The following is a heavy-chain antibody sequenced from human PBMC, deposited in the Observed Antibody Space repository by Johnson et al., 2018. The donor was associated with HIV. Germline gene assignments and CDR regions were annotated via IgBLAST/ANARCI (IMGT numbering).Heavy chain of an antibody. Sequence: MLLVESGGGLVQPGGSLRLSCAASGFTFSSYWMHWVRQAPGKGLEWVSGISWNSGTIGYADSVKGRFTISRDNSKNTLYLQMNSLRAEDTAVYYCAKDRPLYVLHLFGAFDIWGQGTMVTVSS. CDR1: GFTFSSYW. CDR3: AKDRPLYVLHLFGAFDI. CDR2: ISWNSGTI. D-gene: IGHD2-15*01. J-gene: IGHJ3*02. V-gene: IGHV3-48*01.